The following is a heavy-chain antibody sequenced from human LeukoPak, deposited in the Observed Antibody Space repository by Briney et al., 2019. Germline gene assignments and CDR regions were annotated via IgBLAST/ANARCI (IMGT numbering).Heavy chain of an antibody. J-gene: IGHJ4*02. Sequence: GASVKVSCKASGYTFTSNGISWGRQVPGQGLEWMGWISAYNGNTNYAQKFQGRVTMTTDTSTSAAYMELRSLTSDDTAVYYCARDHQWLDPARHGFDYWGQGTLVTVSS. CDR1: GYTFTSNG. CDR3: ARDHQWLDPARHGFDY. CDR2: ISAYNGNT. V-gene: IGHV1-18*01. D-gene: IGHD6-19*01.